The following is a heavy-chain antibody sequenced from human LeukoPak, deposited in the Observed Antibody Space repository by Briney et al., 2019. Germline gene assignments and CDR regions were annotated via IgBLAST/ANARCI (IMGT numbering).Heavy chain of an antibody. J-gene: IGHJ6*02. D-gene: IGHD3-3*01. CDR2: ISSSGSTI. Sequence: GGSLRLSCAASGFTFSDYYMSWIRQAPGKGLEWVSYISSSGSTIYYADSVKGRFTISRDNAKNSLYLQMNSLRAEDTAVYYCARRISPRNAYDFWSGYPQEEYYYYYYGMDVWGQGTTVTVSS. CDR1: GFTFSDYY. CDR3: ARRISPRNAYDFWSGYPQEEYYYYYYGMDV. V-gene: IGHV3-11*01.